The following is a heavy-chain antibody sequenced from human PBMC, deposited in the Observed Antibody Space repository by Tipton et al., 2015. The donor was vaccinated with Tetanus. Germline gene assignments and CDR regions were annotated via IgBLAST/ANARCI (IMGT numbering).Heavy chain of an antibody. Sequence: LRLSCTVSGGSINSGGHFWTWIRQRSGKGLEWIGRIRDNGNSYANPSLSGRVTTSVDTSKNQFFLNLTSVSVADTATYYCARGTFYAVDFWGQGVQVTVSS. CDR1: GGSINSGGHF. CDR2: IRDNGNS. D-gene: IGHD2/OR15-2a*01. CDR3: ARGTFYAVDF. V-gene: IGHV4-31*03. J-gene: IGHJ4*02.